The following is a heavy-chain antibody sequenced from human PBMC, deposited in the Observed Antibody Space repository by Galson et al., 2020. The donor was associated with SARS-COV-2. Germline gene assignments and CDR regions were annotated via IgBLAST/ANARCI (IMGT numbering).Heavy chain of an antibody. CDR2: IQSSGST. D-gene: IGHD1-26*01. J-gene: IGHJ4*02. CDR3: ARVSGAYDTEY. CDR1: GDSVSSAGYY. Sequence: SATLSLTCTVSGDSVSSAGYYWSWLRQHPGKGPEWIGYIQSSGSTYYNPSLKSRVTISADPSKTHFSLALRSVTAADTAVYYCARVSGAYDTEYWGQGILVIVSS. V-gene: IGHV4-31*03.